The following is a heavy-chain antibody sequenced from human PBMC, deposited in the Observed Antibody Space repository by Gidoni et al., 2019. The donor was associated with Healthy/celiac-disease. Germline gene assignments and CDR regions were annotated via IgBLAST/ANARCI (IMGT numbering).Heavy chain of an antibody. CDR1: GFTFSSYE. Sequence: EVQLVESGGGLIQPGGSLRLSCAASGFTFSSYEMIWVRQAPGKGLEWVSYISSSGSTIYYADSVKGRFTISRDNAKNSLYLQMNSLRAEDTAVYYCARDEGTGGYNFGDNPSSSRGQGTLVTVSS. CDR3: ARDEGTGGYNFGDNPSSS. D-gene: IGHD5-12*01. CDR2: ISSSGSTI. J-gene: IGHJ4*02. V-gene: IGHV3-48*03.